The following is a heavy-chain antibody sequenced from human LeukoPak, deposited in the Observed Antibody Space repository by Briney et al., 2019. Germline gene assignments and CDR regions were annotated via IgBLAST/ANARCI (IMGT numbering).Heavy chain of an antibody. Sequence: GGSLRLSCAASGFTFSSYAMSWVRQAPGKGLEWVSAISGSGGSTYYADSVKGRFTISRDNSKNTLYLQMNSLRAEDTAVYYRAREVSWHDKTFDYWGQGTLVTVSS. V-gene: IGHV3-23*01. CDR2: ISGSGGST. CDR1: GFTFSSYA. D-gene: IGHD6-13*01. CDR3: AREVSWHDKTFDY. J-gene: IGHJ4*02.